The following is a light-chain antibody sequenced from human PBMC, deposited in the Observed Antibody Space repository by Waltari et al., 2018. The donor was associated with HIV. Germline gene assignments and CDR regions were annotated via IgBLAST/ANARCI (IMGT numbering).Light chain of an antibody. J-gene: IGLJ1*01. Sequence: QSALTQPASVSGSPGQSITISCTGTRSDVGGYNHVSWYQQHPGKAPKLMIYDVSNRPSGVSNRFSGSKSGNTASLTISGLQAEDEVDYYCSSYTSSSTLVFGTGTKVTVL. CDR3: SSYTSSSTLV. V-gene: IGLV2-14*03. CDR1: RSDVGGYNH. CDR2: DVS.